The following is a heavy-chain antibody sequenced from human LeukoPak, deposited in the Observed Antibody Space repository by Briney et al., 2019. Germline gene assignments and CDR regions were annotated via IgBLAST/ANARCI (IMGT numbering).Heavy chain of an antibody. CDR3: VREVRRDGHNQMAFDY. CDR2: INPSDGST. CDR1: GYIFTSYY. J-gene: IGHJ4*02. Sequence: ASVKVSCKASGYIFTSYYMHWVRQAPGQGLEWMGIINPSDGSTNYAQKFQGRVTMTRDTSTSTVYLDLSSLTSEDTAVYYCVREVRRDGHNQMAFDYWGQGTLVTVSS. D-gene: IGHD5-24*01. V-gene: IGHV1-46*01.